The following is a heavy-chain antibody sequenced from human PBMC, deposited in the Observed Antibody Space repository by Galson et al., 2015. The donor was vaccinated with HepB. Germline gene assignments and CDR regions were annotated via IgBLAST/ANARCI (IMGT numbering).Heavy chain of an antibody. CDR2: ISDSGGRT. D-gene: IGHD1-26*01. J-gene: IGHJ4*02. Sequence: SLRLSCAASGFTFSSYAMSWVRQAPGKGLEWVSSISDSGGRTYFADSVKGRFIISRDNSKNTLYLQMNSLRAEDTAVYYCAKGEVGADWGQGTLVTVSS. CDR1: GFTFSSYA. V-gene: IGHV3-23*01. CDR3: AKGEVGAD.